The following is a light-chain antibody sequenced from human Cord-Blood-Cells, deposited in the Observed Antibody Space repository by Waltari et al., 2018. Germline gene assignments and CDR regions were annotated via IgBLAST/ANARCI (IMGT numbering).Light chain of an antibody. Sequence: QSVLTQPPSVSGAPGQRVTISCTWSSSNIGAGSDVPWYQQLPGTAPKLLIYGNSNRPSGVPDRFSGSKSGTSASLAITGLQAEDEADYYCQSYDSSLSGWVFGGGTKLTVL. CDR3: QSYDSSLSGWV. CDR2: GNS. J-gene: IGLJ3*02. CDR1: SSNIGAGSD. V-gene: IGLV1-40*01.